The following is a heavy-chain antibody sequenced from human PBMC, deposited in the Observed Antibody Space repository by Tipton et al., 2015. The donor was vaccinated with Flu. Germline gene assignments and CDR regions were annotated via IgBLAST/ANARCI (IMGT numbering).Heavy chain of an antibody. J-gene: IGHJ6*02. CDR3: ARERPPNDFWGGYSLRGYCYYGVDV. CDR1: GYTFTSYG. D-gene: IGHD3-3*01. V-gene: IGHV1-18*01. Sequence: QVQLVQSGAEVKKPGASVKVSCKASGYTFTSYGISWVRQAPGQGLEWMGWISAYNGNTNYAQKLQGRVTMTTDTSTSTAYMELRSLRSDATAVYYCARERPPNDFWGGYSLRGYCYYGVDVWGQGTPVPVSS. CDR2: ISAYNGNT.